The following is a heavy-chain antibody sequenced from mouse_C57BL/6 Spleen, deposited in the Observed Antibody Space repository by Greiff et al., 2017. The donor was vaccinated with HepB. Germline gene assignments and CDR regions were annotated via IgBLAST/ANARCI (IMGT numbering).Heavy chain of an antibody. Sequence: QVHVKQPGAELVMPGASVKLSCKASGYTFTSYWMHWVKQRPGQGLEWIGEIDPSDSYTNYNQKFKGKSTLTVDKSSSTAYMQLSSLTSEDSAVYYCARWRQLRRDYAMDYWGQGTSVTVSS. CDR2: IDPSDSYT. J-gene: IGHJ4*01. V-gene: IGHV1-69*01. CDR3: ARWRQLRRDYAMDY. D-gene: IGHD3-2*02. CDR1: GYTFTSYW.